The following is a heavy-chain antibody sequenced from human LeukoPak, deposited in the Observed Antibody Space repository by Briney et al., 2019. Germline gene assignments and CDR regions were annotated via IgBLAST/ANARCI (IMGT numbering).Heavy chain of an antibody. CDR3: ARRNYDFWSGPYYFDY. J-gene: IGHJ4*02. V-gene: IGHV2-5*02. Sequence: SGPTLVKPTQTLTLTCTFSGFSLTTNGVGVGWIRQPPGKALEWLALIYWDDDKRYSPSLKSRLTITKDTSKNQVVLTMTNMDPVDTATSYCARRNYDFWSGPYYFDYWGQGTLVTVSS. CDR2: IYWDDDK. D-gene: IGHD3-3*01. CDR1: GFSLTTNGVG.